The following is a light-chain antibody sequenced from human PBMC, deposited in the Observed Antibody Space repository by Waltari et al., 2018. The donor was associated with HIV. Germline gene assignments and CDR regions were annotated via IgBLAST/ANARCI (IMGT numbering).Light chain of an antibody. CDR2: KNY. V-gene: IGLV1-47*01. J-gene: IGLJ1*01. CDR3: VGWDASLSAYV. CDR1: SSNIGNDN. Sequence: QSVLTQPPSASGTPGQRVTISCSGSSSNIGNDNVYWYQQLPGTAPKLLIYKNYQQPSGVPDRFAGAKSGTSASLASSGLRSEDEADYYCVGWDASLSAYVFGTGTKVTIL.